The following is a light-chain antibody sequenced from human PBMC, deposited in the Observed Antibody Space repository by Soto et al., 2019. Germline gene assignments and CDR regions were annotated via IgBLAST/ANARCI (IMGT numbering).Light chain of an antibody. CDR2: EVS. J-gene: IGLJ1*01. Sequence: QSALTQPASVSGSPGQSITISCTGTSSDVGNYNYVSWYQQHPGKAPKLMIYEVSNRPSGVSNRFSGSKSGITASLTISGLQAEDEADYYCSSYTSSSTYVFGTGTKVTVL. CDR3: SSYTSSSTYV. V-gene: IGLV2-14*01. CDR1: SSDVGNYNY.